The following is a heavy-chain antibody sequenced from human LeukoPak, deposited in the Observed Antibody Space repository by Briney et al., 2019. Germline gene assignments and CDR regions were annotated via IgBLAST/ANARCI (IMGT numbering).Heavy chain of an antibody. D-gene: IGHD3-22*01. CDR3: AKDASSGYSVLDY. J-gene: IGHJ4*02. Sequence: GGSLRLSCAASGFTFSSYGMHWVRQAPGKGLEWVAFIRYDGSNKYYADSVKGRFTISRDNSKNTLYLQMNSLRAEDTAVYYCAKDASSGYSVLDYWGQGTLVTVSS. CDR1: GFTFSSYG. CDR2: IRYDGSNK. V-gene: IGHV3-30*02.